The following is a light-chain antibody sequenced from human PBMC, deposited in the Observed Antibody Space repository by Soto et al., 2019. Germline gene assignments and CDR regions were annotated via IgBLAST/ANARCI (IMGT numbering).Light chain of an antibody. CDR3: TSYAGTYSFFYV. Sequence: PSPAPPAPASGSPEQSVTIPCTGTSSDVGAYNYVSWYQQLPGKAPKLIIYEVSKRPSGVPDRFSGSKSGNTASLTVSGLQAEDEADYYCTSYAGTYSFFYVFGTGTKVTVL. CDR1: SSDVGAYNY. CDR2: EVS. V-gene: IGLV2-8*01. J-gene: IGLJ1*01.